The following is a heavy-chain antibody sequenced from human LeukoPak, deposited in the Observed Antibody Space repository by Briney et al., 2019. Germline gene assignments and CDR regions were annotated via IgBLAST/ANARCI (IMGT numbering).Heavy chain of an antibody. CDR3: ARVTGYMIEDYFDY. Sequence: ASVKVSCKASGYTFTDYYMHWVRQAPGQGLEWMGWMNPNSGNTGYAQKFQGRVTITRNTSISTAYMELSSLRSEDTAVYYCARVTGYMIEDYFDYWGQGTLVTVSS. J-gene: IGHJ4*02. V-gene: IGHV1-8*03. CDR1: GYTFTDYY. D-gene: IGHD3-22*01. CDR2: MNPNSGNT.